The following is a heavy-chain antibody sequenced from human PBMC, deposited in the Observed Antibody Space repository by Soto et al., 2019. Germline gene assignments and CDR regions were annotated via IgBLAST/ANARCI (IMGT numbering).Heavy chain of an antibody. CDR2: ISPGNSDT. Sequence: PGESLKISCKGSGYNFTSYWIAWVRQMPGKGLEWMGTISPGNSDTRYSPSFQGRVTISADKSITPAHLQWSSLKASDTAMYYCARGGRYCSGGSCYTSRMDVWGQGTTVTVSS. CDR1: GYNFTSYW. J-gene: IGHJ6*02. D-gene: IGHD2-15*01. CDR3: ARGGRYCSGGSCYTSRMDV. V-gene: IGHV5-51*01.